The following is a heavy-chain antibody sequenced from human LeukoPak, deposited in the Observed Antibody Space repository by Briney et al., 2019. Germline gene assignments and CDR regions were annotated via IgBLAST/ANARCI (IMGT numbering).Heavy chain of an antibody. J-gene: IGHJ6*04. CDR3: ARTSGVFSNSYV. D-gene: IGHD3-9*01. Sequence: SETLSLTCTVSGGSMSDYYWSWIRQPPGKGLEWIGSIYHSGSTYYNPSLKSRVTISVDTSKNQFSLKLSSVTAADTAVYYCARTSGVFSNSYVWGKGTTVTVSS. CDR2: IYHSGST. V-gene: IGHV4-38-2*02. CDR1: GGSMSDYY.